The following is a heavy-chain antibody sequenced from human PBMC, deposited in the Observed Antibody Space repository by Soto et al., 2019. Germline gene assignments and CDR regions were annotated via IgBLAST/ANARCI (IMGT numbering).Heavy chain of an antibody. V-gene: IGHV3-30-3*01. CDR1: GFTFSSYA. D-gene: IGHD6-19*01. J-gene: IGHJ4*02. Sequence: QVQLVESGGGVVQPGRSLRLSCAASGFTFSSYAMHWVRQAPGKGLEWVAVISYDGSNKYYADSVKGRFTISRDNSKNTVYLQMNSLRAEDTAVYYCARDRDSSGWLYYFDYWGQGTLVTVSS. CDR3: ARDRDSSGWLYYFDY. CDR2: ISYDGSNK.